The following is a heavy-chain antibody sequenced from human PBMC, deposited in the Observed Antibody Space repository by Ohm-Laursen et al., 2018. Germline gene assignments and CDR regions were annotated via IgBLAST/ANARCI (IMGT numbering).Heavy chain of an antibody. V-gene: IGHV3-30*18. CDR1: GFTFSSYG. J-gene: IGHJ4*02. D-gene: IGHD2-2*01. CDR2: ISYDGSNK. CDR3: AKTPSEGDYVDY. Sequence: SLRLSCTASGFTFSSYGMHWVRQAPGKGLEWVAVISYDGSNKYYADSVRGRFTISRDNSKNTLYLQMNSLRAEDTAVYYCAKTPSEGDYVDYWGQGTLVTVSS.